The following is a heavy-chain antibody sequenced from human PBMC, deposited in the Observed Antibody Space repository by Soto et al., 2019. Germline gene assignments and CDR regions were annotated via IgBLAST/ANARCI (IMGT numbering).Heavy chain of an antibody. J-gene: IGHJ4*02. D-gene: IGHD6-13*01. CDR1: GFSRSTRSEG. V-gene: IGHV2-5*02. CDR2: LYWDDDK. CDR3: AHIGVSRWCEF. Sequence: QITLKESGPTLVKPTQTLTLTFTFTGFSRSTRSEGVGCIRQPPGKALEWLALLYWDDDKRYSPSLKTRLTITKDTSNNQVVLTMINMDPVDTATYSGAHIGVSRWCEFWGQGTMVTVST.